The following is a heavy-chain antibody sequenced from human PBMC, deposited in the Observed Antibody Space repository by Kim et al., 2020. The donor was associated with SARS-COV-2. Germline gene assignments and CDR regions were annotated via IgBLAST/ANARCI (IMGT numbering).Heavy chain of an antibody. Sequence: YNLSRKSGVTIFVDTSKNQFSLKLSSVTAADTAVYYCARPGGSSDAFDIWGQGTMVTVSS. J-gene: IGHJ3*02. V-gene: IGHV4-39*01. CDR3: ARPGGSSDAFDI. D-gene: IGHD1-26*01.